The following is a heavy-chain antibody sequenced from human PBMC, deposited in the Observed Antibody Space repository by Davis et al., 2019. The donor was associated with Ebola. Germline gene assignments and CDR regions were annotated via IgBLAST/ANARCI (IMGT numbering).Heavy chain of an antibody. CDR3: TRECSGGSCLLGGFDP. J-gene: IGHJ5*02. V-gene: IGHV1-3*01. D-gene: IGHD2-15*01. CDR1: GFTLANYA. CDR2: INAGNGNT. Sequence: ASVKVSCKASGFTLANYATHWVRQAPGQRLEWMGWINAGNGNTKYSQKFQVRVTITSDTSASTAYMALSSLRSEDTAVYYCTRECSGGSCLLGGFDPWGQGTLVTVSS.